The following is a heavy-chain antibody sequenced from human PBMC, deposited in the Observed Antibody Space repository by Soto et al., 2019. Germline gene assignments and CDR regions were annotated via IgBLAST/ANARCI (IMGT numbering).Heavy chain of an antibody. CDR1: GESVGRGTNY. J-gene: IGHJ6*02. CDR2: IFDAATA. Sequence: QVQLQESGPGLMKPSGTLSLICSVSGESVGRGTNYWSWVRQAPGRGLEWIGYIFDAATAIYNPSFESRVSISLDAAKNQVSLKLTAVTAADPAIYYWGRDRRGRADGFIYYYGMEVWGQGTSVTVSS. D-gene: IGHD6-13*01. V-gene: IGHV4-61*01. CDR3: GRDRRGRADGFIYYYGMEV.